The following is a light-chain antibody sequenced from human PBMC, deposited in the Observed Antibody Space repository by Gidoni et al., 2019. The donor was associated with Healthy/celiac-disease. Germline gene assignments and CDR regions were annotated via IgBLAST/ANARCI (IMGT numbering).Light chain of an antibody. Sequence: DIVLTQSPATLSLSPGERATLSCRASQSVSSYLAWYQQKPGQAPRLLIYDASNRATGIPARFSGSGSGTDFTLTISSLEPEDFAVYYCQSAFTFGPGTKVDIK. V-gene: IGKV3-11*01. CDR2: DAS. CDR3: QSAFT. J-gene: IGKJ3*01. CDR1: QSVSSY.